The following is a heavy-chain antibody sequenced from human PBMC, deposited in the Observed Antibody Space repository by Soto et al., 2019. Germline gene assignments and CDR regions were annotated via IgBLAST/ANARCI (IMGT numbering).Heavy chain of an antibody. CDR3: ATDTYCPATCYRGHGN. J-gene: IGHJ4*02. CDR1: GLTFGVFW. Sequence: EVQLVESGGAWSSRGGSLGPSVPALGLTFGVFWLPWVAQLPGKGLGWLASMNQHGSDIQYVDSVRGRFTISRDNARNLLYLQMNNLRVEDTAIYYCATDTYCPATCYRGHGNWGQGTLVTVSS. CDR2: MNQHGSDI. D-gene: IGHD2-8*02. V-gene: IGHV3-7*03.